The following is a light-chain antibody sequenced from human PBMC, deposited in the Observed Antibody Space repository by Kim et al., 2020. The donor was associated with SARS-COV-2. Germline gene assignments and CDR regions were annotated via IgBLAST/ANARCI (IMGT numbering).Light chain of an antibody. Sequence: GQTVTPSCSGSSSNIGSNTVTWYRQLPRTAPKLVIHSNNRRSSGVSDRFSGSKSGNSASLAISGLQSDDEADYYCATTDDSLNGVVFGGGTQLTVL. CDR2: SNN. CDR3: ATTDDSLNGVV. CDR1: SSNIGSNT. V-gene: IGLV1-44*01. J-gene: IGLJ3*02.